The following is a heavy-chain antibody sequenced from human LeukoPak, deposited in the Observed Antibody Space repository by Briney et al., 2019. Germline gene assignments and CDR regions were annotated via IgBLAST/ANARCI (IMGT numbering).Heavy chain of an antibody. J-gene: IGHJ4*02. D-gene: IGHD5-24*01. V-gene: IGHV1-2*02. CDR2: INPNSGGT. Sequence: EASVKVSCKASGGTFSSYAISWVRQAPGQGLEWMGWINPNSGGTNYAQKFQGRVTMTRDTSISTAYMELSRLRSDDTAVYYCARPMATTRIGDFDYWGQGTLVTVSS. CDR3: ARPMATTRIGDFDY. CDR1: GGTFSSYA.